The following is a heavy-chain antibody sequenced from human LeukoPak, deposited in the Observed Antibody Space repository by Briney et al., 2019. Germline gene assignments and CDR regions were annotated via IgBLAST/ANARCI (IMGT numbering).Heavy chain of an antibody. CDR2: IYDSGIT. J-gene: IGHJ5*02. D-gene: IGHD6-13*01. Sequence: SETLSLTCTVSGGSISSYYWRWIRQPPGKGLQWIGYIYDSGITNYNPSLKSRVTISVDTSKNLFSLKMSSVTAADTAMYYCARGGNGYRIEAGGTIRFDPWGQGTLVTVSS. V-gene: IGHV4-4*08. CDR1: GGSISSYY. CDR3: ARGGNGYRIEAGGTIRFDP.